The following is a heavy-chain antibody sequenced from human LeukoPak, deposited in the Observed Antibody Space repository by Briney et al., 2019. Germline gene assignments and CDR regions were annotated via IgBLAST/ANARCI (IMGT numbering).Heavy chain of an antibody. D-gene: IGHD2-2*01. CDR3: ARHERCSSINCIYNWFDP. CDR2: INHSGST. J-gene: IGHJ5*02. CDR1: GGSFSGYY. Sequence: KPSETLSLTCAVYGGSFSGYYWSWIRQPPGKGLEWSGEINHSGSTNYNPSLKSRVSISVDPSKNQFSLNLRSVTAADTAVYYCARHERCSSINCIYNWFDPWGQGTLVIVSS. V-gene: IGHV4-34*01.